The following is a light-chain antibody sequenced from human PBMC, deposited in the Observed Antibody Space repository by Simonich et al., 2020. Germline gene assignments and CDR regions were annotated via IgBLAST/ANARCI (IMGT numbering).Light chain of an antibody. J-gene: IGLJ2*01. CDR3: SSYTSSSTLV. CDR2: DVS. Sequence: QSALTQPASVSGSPGQSITISCTGTSSDVGSYNLVSWYQQPPGKAPKLMIYDVSERPSRVSNRFSGSKSGNTASLTISGLQAEDEADYYCSSYTSSSTLVFGGGTKLTVL. CDR1: SSDVGSYNL. V-gene: IGLV2-14*02.